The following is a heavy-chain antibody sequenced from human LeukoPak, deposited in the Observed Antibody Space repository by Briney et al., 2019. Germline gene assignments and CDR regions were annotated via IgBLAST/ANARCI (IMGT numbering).Heavy chain of an antibody. D-gene: IGHD6-19*01. J-gene: IGHJ4*02. CDR2: IYYSGST. V-gene: IGHV4-39*07. CDR3: ASEPNGWYLFVDY. CDR1: GGSISSSSYY. Sequence: PSETLSLTCTVSGGSISSSSYYWGWIRQPPGKGLEWIGSIYYSGSTYYNPSLKSRVTISVDTSKNQFSLKLSSVTAADTAVYYCASEPNGWYLFVDYWGQGTLVTVSS.